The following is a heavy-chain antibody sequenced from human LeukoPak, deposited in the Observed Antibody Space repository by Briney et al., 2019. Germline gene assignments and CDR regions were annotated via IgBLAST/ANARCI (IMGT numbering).Heavy chain of an antibody. D-gene: IGHD5-18*01. CDR1: GGSFSGYY. CDR2: INHSGST. J-gene: IGHJ4*02. V-gene: IGHV4-34*01. CDR3: ARGSRGYSYGNDY. Sequence: PSETLSLTCAVYGGSFSGYYWSWIRQPPGKGLEWIGEINHSGSTNYNPSLKSRVTISVDTSKNQFSLKLSSVTAADTAVYYCARGSRGYSYGNDYWGQGTLVTVSS.